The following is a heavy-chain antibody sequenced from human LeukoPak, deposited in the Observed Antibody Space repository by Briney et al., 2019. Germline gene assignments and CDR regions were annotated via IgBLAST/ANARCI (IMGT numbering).Heavy chain of an antibody. CDR1: GYYFTNCW. CDR2: IDTSDSYT. Sequence: GESLRISCKASGYYFTNCWITWVRHLAREGVEWMGRIDTSDSYTNYSASFQGHVTISADESISTAYLQWSSLKASDTAMYYCARRPGDGTLNVWGQGTLVTVSS. J-gene: IGHJ3*01. CDR3: ARRPGDGTLNV. V-gene: IGHV5-10-1*01. D-gene: IGHD1-7*01.